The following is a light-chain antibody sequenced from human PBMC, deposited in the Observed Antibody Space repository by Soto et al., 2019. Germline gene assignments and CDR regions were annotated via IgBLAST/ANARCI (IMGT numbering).Light chain of an antibody. CDR2: GAS. CDR3: QQHGSSPLT. V-gene: IGKV3-20*01. J-gene: IGKJ4*01. CDR1: QSVSSSY. Sequence: EIVLTQSPGTLSLSPGDRATLSCRASQSVSSSYLAWYQQKPGQAPRLLIYGASSRATGIPDRFSGSGSGTDFTLTISRLEPDDFAVYYCQQHGSSPLTFGGGTKVDI.